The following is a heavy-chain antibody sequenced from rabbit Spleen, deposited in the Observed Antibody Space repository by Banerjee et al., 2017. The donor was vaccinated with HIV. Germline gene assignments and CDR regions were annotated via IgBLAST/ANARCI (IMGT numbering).Heavy chain of an antibody. D-gene: IGHD1-1*01. J-gene: IGHJ2*01. CDR2: IDPVFGSA. CDR3: ARNYVNAFDP. CDR1: GFSFSSSDY. V-gene: IGHV1S40*01. Sequence: QSLEESGGDLVKPGASLTLTCTASGFSFSSSDYMCWVRQAPGKGLEWIGYIDPVFGSAYYASWVNGRFSISRENTQNTVSLQLNSLTAADTATYFCARNYVNAFDPWGPGTLVTVS.